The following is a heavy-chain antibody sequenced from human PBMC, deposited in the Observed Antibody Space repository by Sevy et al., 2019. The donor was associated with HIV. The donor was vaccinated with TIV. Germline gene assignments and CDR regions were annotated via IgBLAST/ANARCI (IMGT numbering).Heavy chain of an antibody. Sequence: GGSLRLSCAASGFTFSSYAMHWVRQAPGKGLEWVAVISYDGSNKYYADSVKGRFTISRDNSKNTLYLQMNSLRAEDTAVYYCARDGNVVVPAARRAAAASQAFDIWGQETMVTVSS. J-gene: IGHJ3*02. D-gene: IGHD2-2*01. CDR1: GFTFSSYA. V-gene: IGHV3-30-3*01. CDR3: ARDGNVVVPAARRAAAASQAFDI. CDR2: ISYDGSNK.